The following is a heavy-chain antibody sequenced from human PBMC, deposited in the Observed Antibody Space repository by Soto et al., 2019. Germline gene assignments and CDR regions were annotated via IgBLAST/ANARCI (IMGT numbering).Heavy chain of an antibody. D-gene: IGHD5-18*01. CDR3: ARAGYSYGFGYYYDY. CDR1: GGSISRYY. J-gene: IGHJ4*02. V-gene: IGHV4-59*01. CDR2: IYYDGST. Sequence: QVQLQESGPGLVKPSETLSLTCTVSGGSISRYYWSWFRQPPGKGLEWIGYIYYDGSTNYSPSLKSRVTISVDTSKNQFSLRLSSVTAADTAVYYCARAGYSYGFGYYYDYWGQGTLVTVSS.